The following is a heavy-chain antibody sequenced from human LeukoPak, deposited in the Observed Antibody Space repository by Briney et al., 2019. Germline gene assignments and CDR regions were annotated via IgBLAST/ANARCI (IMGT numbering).Heavy chain of an antibody. CDR2: ISSSSSTT. V-gene: IGHV3-48*01. CDR1: GFTFSSYS. J-gene: IGHJ4*02. Sequence: GGSLRLSCAASGFTFSSYSMNWVRQAPGKGLAWVSYISSSSSTTYYADSVKGRFTISRDNAKNSLYLQMNSLRAEDTAVYSCARDGDGYSSGWPYFDYWGQGTLVTVSS. D-gene: IGHD6-19*01. CDR3: ARDGDGYSSGWPYFDY.